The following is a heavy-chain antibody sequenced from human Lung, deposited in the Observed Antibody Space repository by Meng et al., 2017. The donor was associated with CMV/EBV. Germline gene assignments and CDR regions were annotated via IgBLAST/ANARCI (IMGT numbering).Heavy chain of an antibody. V-gene: IGHV4-4*02. CDR3: ASFPPPGKQWLVTDY. Sequence: VQLQEEGPGLVKPSGTLSLTCAVSGGSISSSNWWSWVRQTPGKGLEWIGEIYHSGGTNYNPSLKSRVTISVDKSKNQFSLKLSSVTAADTAVYYCASFPPPGKQWLVTDYWGQGTLVTVSS. CDR1: GGSISSSNW. J-gene: IGHJ4*02. D-gene: IGHD6-19*01. CDR2: IYHSGGT.